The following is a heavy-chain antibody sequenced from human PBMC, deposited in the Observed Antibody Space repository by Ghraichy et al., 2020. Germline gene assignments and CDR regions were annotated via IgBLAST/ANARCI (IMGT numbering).Heavy chain of an antibody. J-gene: IGHJ5*01. CDR1: GFSFSNSA. D-gene: IGHD3-3*02. CDR3: AKLATEAPSDS. Sequence: GGSLRLSCAASGFSFSNSAMTWVRQAPGRGLEWVSDISGEGGSTFFADSVKGRFSISRDNSKNTLYLQMTSLRAEDTAIYFCAKLATEAPSDSWGQGTLVTVSS. V-gene: IGHV3-23*01. CDR2: ISGEGGST.